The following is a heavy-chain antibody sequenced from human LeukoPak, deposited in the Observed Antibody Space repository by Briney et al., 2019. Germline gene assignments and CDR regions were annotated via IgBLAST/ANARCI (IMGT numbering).Heavy chain of an antibody. D-gene: IGHD5-18*01. V-gene: IGHV3-48*03. CDR3: AGRPRNGYRIDY. Sequence: PGGSLRLSCAASGFTFSSYEMNWVRQAPGKGLEWVSYISSSDTTTYYTDSAKGRFTISRDNAKNSLYLQINSRRAQDTAVYCLAGRPRNGYRIDYWVQGTMVTVCS. CDR1: GFTFSSYE. CDR2: ISSSDTTT. J-gene: IGHJ4*02.